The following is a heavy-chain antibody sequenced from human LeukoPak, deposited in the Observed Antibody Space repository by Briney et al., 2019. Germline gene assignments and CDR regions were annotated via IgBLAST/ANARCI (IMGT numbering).Heavy chain of an antibody. D-gene: IGHD2-2*01. CDR3: ARAGYCSSTSCYHQPNNWFDP. CDR2: ISAYNGNT. J-gene: IGHJ5*02. V-gene: IGHV1-18*01. CDR1: GYTFTSCG. Sequence: ASVKVSCKASGYTFTSCGISWVRQAPGQGLEWMGWISAYNGNTNYAQKLQGRVTMTTDTSTSTAYMELRSLRSDDTAVYYGARAGYCSSTSCYHQPNNWFDPWGQGTLVTVSS.